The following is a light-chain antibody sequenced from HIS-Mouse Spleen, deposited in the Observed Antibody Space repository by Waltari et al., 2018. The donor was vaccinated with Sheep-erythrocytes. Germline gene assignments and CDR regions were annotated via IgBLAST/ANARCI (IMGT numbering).Light chain of an antibody. J-gene: IGKJ4*01. CDR2: WAS. CDR3: QQYYSTLT. V-gene: IGKV4-1*01. Sequence: DIVMTQSPDSLAVSLGERATINCKSSQSVLSSSNNKNYLAWYQQKPGQPPKLLIYWASTRESGVSDRFSGSGSGTDFTLTISSLQAEDVAVYYCQQYYSTLTFGGGTKVEIK. CDR1: QSVLSSSNNKNY.